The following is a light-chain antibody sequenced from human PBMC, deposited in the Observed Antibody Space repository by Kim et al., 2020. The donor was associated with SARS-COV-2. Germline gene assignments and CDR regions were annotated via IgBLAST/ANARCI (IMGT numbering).Light chain of an antibody. CDR3: HQYKTYSWA. Sequence: DIQMTQSPPTLSASVGDRVTITCRASQSISGWLAWYQQKPGKAPKVLLYQASNLESGVPSRFSGSGSGTEFTLTISGLQPDDFATYYCHQYKTYSWAFGRGAKVDIK. CDR1: QSISGW. V-gene: IGKV1-5*03. CDR2: QAS. J-gene: IGKJ1*01.